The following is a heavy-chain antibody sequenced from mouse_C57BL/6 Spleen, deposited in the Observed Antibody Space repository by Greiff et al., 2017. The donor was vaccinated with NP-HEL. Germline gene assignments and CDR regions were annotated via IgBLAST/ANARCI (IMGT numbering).Heavy chain of an antibody. V-gene: IGHV1-15*01. CDR1: GYTFTDYE. Sequence: VKLQQSGAELVRPGASVTLSCKASGYTFTDYEMHWVKQTPVHGLEWIGAIDPETGGTAYNQKFKGKAILTADKSSSTAYMELRSLTSEDSAVYYCTRNDYDVVFAYWGQGTLVTVSA. D-gene: IGHD2-4*01. J-gene: IGHJ3*01. CDR3: TRNDYDVVFAY. CDR2: IDPETGGT.